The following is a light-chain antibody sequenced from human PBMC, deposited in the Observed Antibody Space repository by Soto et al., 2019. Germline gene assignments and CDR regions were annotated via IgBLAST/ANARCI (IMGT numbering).Light chain of an antibody. CDR2: VAS. J-gene: IGKJ2*01. CDR3: QQSYSTPRT. V-gene: IGKV1-39*01. CDR1: QSISSY. Sequence: DIQMTQSPSSLSASVGDRVTITCRASQSISSYLNWYQQKPGKAPKLRIYVASSLQSGVPSRFSGIGSGTDFTLTISSRQPEDFATDYCQQSYSTPRTCGQGSKLEIK.